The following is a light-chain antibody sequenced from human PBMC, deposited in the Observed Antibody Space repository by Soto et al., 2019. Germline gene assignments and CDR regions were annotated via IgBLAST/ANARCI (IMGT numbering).Light chain of an antibody. CDR2: VAS. CDR3: QQTYSLPWT. Sequence: DIPMTQSPSSLSAFVGDRLTITCRARQSVDNYLNWYQHKPGKAPKLLISVASTLQTGVPSRFSGNGSGTDFTLTISSLQPEDFATYYCQQTYSLPWTFGQGTKVEI. J-gene: IGKJ1*01. CDR1: QSVDNY. V-gene: IGKV1-39*01.